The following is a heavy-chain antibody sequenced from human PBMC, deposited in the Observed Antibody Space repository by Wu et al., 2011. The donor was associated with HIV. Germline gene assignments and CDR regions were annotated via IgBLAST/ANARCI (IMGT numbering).Heavy chain of an antibody. CDR2: ILPMFGST. D-gene: IGHD2-2*01. CDR1: GNTFSGYA. V-gene: IGHV1-69*14. Sequence: QVQLVQSGAEVKKAGSSVKVSCKASGNTFSGYAVSWVRQAPGQGLEWMGGILPMFGSTNYARKFQGRVTIIADKSATTVYMELRSLRSGDTAMYYCARSGVSAEYYFYYLNVWGKGTTVTVSS. J-gene: IGHJ6*03. CDR3: ARSGVSAEYYFYYLNV.